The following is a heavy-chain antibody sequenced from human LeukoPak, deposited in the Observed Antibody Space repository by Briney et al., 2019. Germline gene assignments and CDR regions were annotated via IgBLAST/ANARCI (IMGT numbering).Heavy chain of an antibody. V-gene: IGHV4-30-4*01. Sequence: SQTLSLTCTVSGGSISPDHYYWTWIRQPPGKGLEWIGYIKYSGSTYYNPALKTRIAISVDTSKNQFSLNLTSVTAADTAVYYCVRQSYYADTSGWFDPWGQGTLVTVSS. D-gene: IGHD3-22*01. CDR3: VRQSYYADTSGWFDP. CDR1: GGSISPDHYY. CDR2: IKYSGST. J-gene: IGHJ5*02.